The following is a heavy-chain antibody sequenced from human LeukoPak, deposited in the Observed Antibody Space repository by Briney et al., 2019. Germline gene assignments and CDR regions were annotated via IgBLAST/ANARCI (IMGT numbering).Heavy chain of an antibody. V-gene: IGHV3-23*01. CDR2: ISGSGGST. J-gene: IGHJ4*02. CDR3: AEDLVQWLVQYYFDY. Sequence: GGSLRLSCAASGFTFSSYAMSWVRQAPGKGLEWVSAISGSGGSTYYADSVKGRFTISRDNSKNTLYLQMNSLRAEDTAVYYCAEDLVQWLVQYYFDYWGQGTLVTVSS. D-gene: IGHD6-19*01. CDR1: GFTFSSYA.